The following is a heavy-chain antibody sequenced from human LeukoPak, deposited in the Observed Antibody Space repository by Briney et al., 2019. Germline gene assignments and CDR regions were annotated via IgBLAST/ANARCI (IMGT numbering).Heavy chain of an antibody. J-gene: IGHJ5*02. V-gene: IGHV4-34*01. CDR3: ARDKTNWFDP. CDR1: GGSFSGYY. CDR2: INHSGST. Sequence: SETLPLTCAVYGGSFSGYYWSWIRQPPGKGLEWIGEINHSGSTNYNPSLKSRVTISVDTSKNQFSLKLSSVTAADTAVYYCARDKTNWFDPWGQGTLVTVSS.